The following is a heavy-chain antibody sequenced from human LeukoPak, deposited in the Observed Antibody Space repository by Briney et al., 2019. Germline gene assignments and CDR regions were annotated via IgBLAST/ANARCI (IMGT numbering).Heavy chain of an antibody. CDR3: ARVGSDYDILTGPPDY. CDR1: GFTFSSYA. D-gene: IGHD3-9*01. V-gene: IGHV3-23*05. CDR2: IYSGGST. Sequence: AGGSLRLSCAASGFTFSSYAMSWVRQAPGKGLEWVSAIYSGGSTYYADSVKGRFTISRDNSKNTLYLQMNSLRAEDTAVYYCARVGSDYDILTGPPDYWGQGTLVTVSS. J-gene: IGHJ4*02.